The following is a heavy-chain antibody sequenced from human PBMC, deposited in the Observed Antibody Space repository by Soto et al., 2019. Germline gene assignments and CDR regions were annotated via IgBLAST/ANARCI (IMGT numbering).Heavy chain of an antibody. CDR1: GYTFTSYD. D-gene: IGHD2-15*01. Sequence: ASVKVSCKASGYTFTSYDITWVRQATGQGHEWMGWMNPNSGNTGYAQKFQGRVTMTRNTSISTAYMELSSLRSEDTAGYYCARGRPLIYCSCGSCREGPGDYWGQGPLVPGSS. V-gene: IGHV1-8*01. CDR2: MNPNSGNT. CDR3: ARGRPLIYCSCGSCREGPGDY. J-gene: IGHJ4*01.